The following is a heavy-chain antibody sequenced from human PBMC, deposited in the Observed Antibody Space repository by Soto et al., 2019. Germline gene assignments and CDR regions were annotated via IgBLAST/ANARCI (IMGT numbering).Heavy chain of an antibody. CDR1: GFTFSSYW. V-gene: IGHV3-74*01. CDR2: INSDGSIT. D-gene: IGHD2-15*01. CDR3: VRTSLVVAAATREDY. Sequence: EVQLVESGGGLVQPGGSLRLSCAASGFTFSSYWMHWVRQAPGKGLVWVSRINSDGSITSYADSVKGRFTISRDNAKHTLYLQMNSLRAEDTAVYYCVRTSLVVAAATREDYWGQGTLVTVSS. J-gene: IGHJ4*02.